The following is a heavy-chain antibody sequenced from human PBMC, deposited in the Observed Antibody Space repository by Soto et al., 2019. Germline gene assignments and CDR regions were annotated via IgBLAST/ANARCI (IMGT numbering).Heavy chain of an antibody. D-gene: IGHD6-19*01. J-gene: IGHJ4*02. CDR3: ARDLGYSSGWYDFDY. CDR1: GCTFSDYY. Sequence: GGSLRLCCAASGCTFSDYYMSWIRQAPGKGLEWVSYISSSGSTIYYADSVKGRFTISRDNAKNSLYLQMNSLRAEDTAVYYCARDLGYSSGWYDFDYWGQGTLVTVSS. CDR2: ISSSGSTI. V-gene: IGHV3-11*01.